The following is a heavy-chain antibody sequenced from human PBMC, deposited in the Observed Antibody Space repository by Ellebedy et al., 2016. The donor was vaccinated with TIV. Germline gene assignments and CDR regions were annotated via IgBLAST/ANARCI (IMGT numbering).Heavy chain of an antibody. V-gene: IGHV4-30-4*01. J-gene: IGHJ6*03. D-gene: IGHD4-11*01. CDR2: IYYSGNT. Sequence: SETLSLXCTVSRGSISSGDYYWRWIRQPPGKGLEWIGYIYYSGNTHFNPSLKSRVTISVDTSKNQFSLKLSSVIAADTAVYYCARVARPIVITGNHYYYMDVWGKGTTVTVSS. CDR3: ARVARPIVITGNHYYYMDV. CDR1: RGSISSGDYY.